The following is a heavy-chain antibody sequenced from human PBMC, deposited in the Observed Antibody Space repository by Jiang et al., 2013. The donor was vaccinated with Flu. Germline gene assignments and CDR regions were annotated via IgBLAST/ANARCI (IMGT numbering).Heavy chain of an antibody. D-gene: IGHD6-6*01. V-gene: IGHV3-30*18. CDR2: ISYDGSNK. J-gene: IGHJ6*02. Sequence: FTFSSYGMHWVRQASRQGAGVVAVISYDGSNKYYADSVKGRFTISRDNSKNTLYLQMNSLRAEDTAVYYCAKDRAGSSDYGMDVWGQGTTVTVSS. CDR3: AKDRAGSSDYGMDV. CDR1: FTFSSYG.